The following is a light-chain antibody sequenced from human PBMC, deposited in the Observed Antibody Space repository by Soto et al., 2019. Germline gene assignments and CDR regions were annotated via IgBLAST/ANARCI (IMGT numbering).Light chain of an antibody. CDR3: QQYGSSPEIS. J-gene: IGKJ3*01. CDR2: GAS. CDR1: QTISDNY. Sequence: DIVLTQSPGTLSLSPGERATLSCRASQTISDNYLAWYQQKPGQSPRLLIPGASIRAPSIPDRFSGSGSETAFTLTISRLEPEDFAFYYCQQYGSSPEISFGPGTKVDIK. V-gene: IGKV3-20*01.